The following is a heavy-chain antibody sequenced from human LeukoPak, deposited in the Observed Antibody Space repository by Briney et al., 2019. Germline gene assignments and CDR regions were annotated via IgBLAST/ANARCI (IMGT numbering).Heavy chain of an antibody. V-gene: IGHV4-59*08. CDR3: AIRSGRNYYGVDA. CDR2: TYYTGST. CDR1: GGSVSGYY. D-gene: IGHD1-26*01. J-gene: IGHJ6*02. Sequence: SETLSLTCTVSGGSVSGYYWNWVRQPPGKGLEWVGYTYYTGSTSYNPSLEGRVTISVDTSTKQFSLTLSSVTAADTAVYYCAIRSGRNYYGVDAWGQGTTVTVSS.